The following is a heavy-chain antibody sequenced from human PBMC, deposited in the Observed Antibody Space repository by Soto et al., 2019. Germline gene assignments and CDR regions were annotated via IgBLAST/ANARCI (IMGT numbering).Heavy chain of an antibody. CDR2: ISPANGDR. J-gene: IGHJ2*01. CDR3: ARAPSFAPTHRHFWWYFDF. Sequence: ASVKVSCKASGHTYITNGINWVRQAPGQGLEWMGWISPANGDRKYAQKFKDRITMTSDTSTSTSYMELTNLRSDDAAVYFCARAPSFAPTHRHFWWYFDFWGRGTLVTVSS. V-gene: IGHV1-18*01. CDR1: GHTYITNG. D-gene: IGHD3-3*02.